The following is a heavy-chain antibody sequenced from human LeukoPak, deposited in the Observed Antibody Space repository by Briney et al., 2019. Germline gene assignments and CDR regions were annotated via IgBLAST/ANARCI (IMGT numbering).Heavy chain of an antibody. CDR3: ARGTLERYYYYMDV. Sequence: GASVKVSCKASGGTFSSYAISWVRQAPGQGLEWMGGITPIFGTANYAQKFQGRVTITTDESTSTAYMELSSLRSEDTAVYYCARGTLERYYYYMDVWGKGTTVTVSS. J-gene: IGHJ6*03. D-gene: IGHD3-3*01. V-gene: IGHV1-69*05. CDR2: ITPIFGTA. CDR1: GGTFSSYA.